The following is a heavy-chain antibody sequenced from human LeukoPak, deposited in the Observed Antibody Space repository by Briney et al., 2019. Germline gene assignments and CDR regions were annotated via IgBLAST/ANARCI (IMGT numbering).Heavy chain of an antibody. CDR1: GFTFSSYG. Sequence: GRSLRLPCAASGFTFSSYGMHWVRQAPGKGLEWVAVISYDGSNKYYADSVKGRFTISRDNSKNTLYLQMNSLRAEDTAVYYCAKDRGYSGYFWGQGTLVTVSS. J-gene: IGHJ4*02. CDR3: AKDRGYSGYF. V-gene: IGHV3-30*18. D-gene: IGHD5-12*01. CDR2: ISYDGSNK.